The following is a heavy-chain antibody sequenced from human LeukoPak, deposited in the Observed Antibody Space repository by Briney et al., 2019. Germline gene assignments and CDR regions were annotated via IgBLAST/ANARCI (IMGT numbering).Heavy chain of an antibody. J-gene: IGHJ4*02. V-gene: IGHV1-2*02. CDR3: ARGSAGRPYYFDY. CDR2: INPDSGGT. Sequence: GASVNASCNASGYTFTGYYMNWVRQAPGQGLEWMGGINPDSGGTHYAQKFQGRVTMKRDTTISTAYMELSRLRTAHTAVYYCARGSAGRPYYFDYWGQGTLVTVSS. CDR1: GYTFTGYY.